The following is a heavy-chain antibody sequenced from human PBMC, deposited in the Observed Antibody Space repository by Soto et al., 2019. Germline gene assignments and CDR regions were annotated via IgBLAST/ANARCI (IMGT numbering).Heavy chain of an antibody. V-gene: IGHV1-2*04. J-gene: IGHJ6*02. CDR1: GYTFTGYY. CDR3: ARSYHIAAAGADHNYYYYYGMDV. Sequence: GASVKVSCKASGYTFTGYYMHWVRQAPGQGLEWMGWINPNSGGTNYAQKFQGWVTMTRDTSISTAYMELSRLRSDDTAVYYCARSYHIAAAGADHNYYYYYGMDVWGQGTTVTVYS. D-gene: IGHD6-13*01. CDR2: INPNSGGT.